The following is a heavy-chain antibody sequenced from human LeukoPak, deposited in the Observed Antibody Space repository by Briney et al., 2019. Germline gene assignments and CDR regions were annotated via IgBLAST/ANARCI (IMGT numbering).Heavy chain of an antibody. Sequence: PGVSLRLSCAASGFTFSSYAMSWIRQPPGKGLEWIGSIYYSGSTYYNPSLKSRVTISVDTSKNQFSLKLSSVTAADTAVYYCARDGSGSYYTGENWFDPWGQGTLVTVSS. CDR2: IYYSGST. CDR3: ARDGSGSYYTGENWFDP. J-gene: IGHJ5*02. CDR1: GFTFSSYA. D-gene: IGHD3-10*01. V-gene: IGHV4-39*07.